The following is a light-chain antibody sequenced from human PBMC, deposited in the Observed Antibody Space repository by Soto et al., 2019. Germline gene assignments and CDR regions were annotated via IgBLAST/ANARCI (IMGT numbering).Light chain of an antibody. CDR1: QSVSSY. Sequence: EIMMTQSPATLSVSPGERATLSCRASQSVSSYLAWFQQKPGQAPRLLIYDASIRATGIPARFSGSGSETDFTLTISSLEPEDFAVYYCQQRASWVTFGQGTRLEIK. V-gene: IGKV3-11*01. J-gene: IGKJ5*01. CDR2: DAS. CDR3: QQRASWVT.